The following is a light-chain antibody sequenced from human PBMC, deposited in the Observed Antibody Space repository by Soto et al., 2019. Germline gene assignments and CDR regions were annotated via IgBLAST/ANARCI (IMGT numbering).Light chain of an antibody. J-gene: IGLJ1*01. CDR1: SSNIGSNY. CDR2: SNN. Sequence: QSVLTQPPSASGTPGQRVTISCSGSSSNIGSNYVYWYQQLSGTAPKLLIYSNNQRPSGVPDRFSGSKSGTSASLAISGLRSEYEADYYCAAWDDSLSGPNYVFGTATKVTVL. V-gene: IGLV1-47*02. CDR3: AAWDDSLSGPNYV.